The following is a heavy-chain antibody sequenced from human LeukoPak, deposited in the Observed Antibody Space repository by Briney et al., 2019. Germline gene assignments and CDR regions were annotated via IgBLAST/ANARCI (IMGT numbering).Heavy chain of an antibody. V-gene: IGHV1-18*04. CDR2: ISAYNGNT. Sequence: ASVKVSCKASGYTLTDYYMHWVRQAPGQGLEWMGWISAYNGNTNYAQKLQGRVTMTTDTSTSTAYMELRSLRSDDTAVYYCARDNCSGGSCYYYYGMDVWGQGTTVTVSS. CDR1: GYTLTDYY. CDR3: ARDNCSGGSCYYYYGMDV. D-gene: IGHD2-15*01. J-gene: IGHJ6*02.